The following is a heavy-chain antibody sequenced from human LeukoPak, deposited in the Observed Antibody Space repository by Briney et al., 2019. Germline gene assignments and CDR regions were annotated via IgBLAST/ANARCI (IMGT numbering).Heavy chain of an antibody. CDR3: ARGLRYSGSRYYYYGMDV. CDR2: ISSSSSYI. CDR1: GFTFSSYS. J-gene: IGHJ6*02. D-gene: IGHD5-12*01. Sequence: GGSLRLSCAASGFTFSSYSMNWVRQAPGKGLEWVSSISSSSSYIYYADSVKGRFTISRDNSKNTLYLQMNSLRAEDTAVYYCARGLRYSGSRYYYYGMDVWGQGTTVTVSS. V-gene: IGHV3-21*01.